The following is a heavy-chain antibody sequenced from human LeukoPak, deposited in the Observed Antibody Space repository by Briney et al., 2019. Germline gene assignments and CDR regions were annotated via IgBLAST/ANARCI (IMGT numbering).Heavy chain of an antibody. J-gene: IGHJ3*02. D-gene: IGHD3-22*01. Sequence: PSETLSLTCTVSGGSISSSSYYWGWLRQPPGQGLEWIGSIYYSGSTDYNPSLKSRVTISVDTSKNQFSLKLSSVTAADTAVYFCARGPYSYDSSGAFDIWGQGTMVTVSS. CDR1: GGSISSSSYY. CDR3: ARGPYSYDSSGAFDI. V-gene: IGHV4-39*07. CDR2: IYYSGST.